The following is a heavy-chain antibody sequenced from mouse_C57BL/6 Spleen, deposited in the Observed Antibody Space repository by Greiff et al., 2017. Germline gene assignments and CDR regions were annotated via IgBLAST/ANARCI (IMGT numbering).Heavy chain of an antibody. CDR3: ARSRDGYFFDY. CDR1: GYTFTSYW. J-gene: IGHJ2*01. Sequence: VQLQQPGAELVRPGTSVKLSCKASGYTFTSYWMHWVKQRPGQGLEWIGVIDPSDSYTNYNQKFKGKATLTVDTSSSTAYMQLSSLTSEDSAVYYCARSRDGYFFDYWGQGTTLTVSS. V-gene: IGHV1-59*01. CDR2: IDPSDSYT. D-gene: IGHD2-3*01.